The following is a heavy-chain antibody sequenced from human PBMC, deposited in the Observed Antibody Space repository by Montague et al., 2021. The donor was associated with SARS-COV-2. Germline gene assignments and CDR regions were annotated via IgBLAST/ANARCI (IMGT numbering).Heavy chain of an antibody. J-gene: IGHJ4*02. V-gene: IGHV4-39*01. Sequence: SETLSLTCAVSGDSIRSSSYNWGWIRQPPGKGLEWIGSVHYSGRPYYNPSLKSRVTIYVDTSNNQLSLKLSSVTAADTAVYYCTRHVHMTWPEPSPGFDYWGQGTLVTVSS. CDR2: VHYSGRP. CDR3: TRHVHMTWPEPSPGFDY. CDR1: GDSIRSSSYN. D-gene: IGHD1-1*01.